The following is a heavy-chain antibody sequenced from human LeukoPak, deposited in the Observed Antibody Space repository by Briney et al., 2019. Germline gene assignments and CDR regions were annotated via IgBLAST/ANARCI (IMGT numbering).Heavy chain of an antibody. CDR3: ARQVSRGFGSNWYDP. CDR2: IYYSGNT. CDR1: GVSISSSNSY. V-gene: IGHV4-39*01. D-gene: IGHD3-10*01. J-gene: IGHJ5*02. Sequence: PSETLSLTCTVSGVSISSSNSYWGWIRQPPGKGLEWIGSIYYSGNTYYNASLKSQVSISIDTSKNQFSLKLTSVTAADTAVYYCARQVSRGFGSNWYDPWGQGTLVTVSS.